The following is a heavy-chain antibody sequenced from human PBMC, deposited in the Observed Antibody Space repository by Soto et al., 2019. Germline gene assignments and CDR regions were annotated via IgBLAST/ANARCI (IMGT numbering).Heavy chain of an antibody. CDR2: ISFDGNNK. J-gene: IGHJ4*02. CDR1: GFTFSSYA. Sequence: QVQLVESGGGVVQPGRSLRLSCAASGFTFSSYAMHWVRQATGKGLEWVALISFDGNNKNYADSVKGRFTISRDNSKNTLSLQMNSLRGEDTAVYYCATDLTGGSGWYVFDYWGQGTLVTVSS. D-gene: IGHD6-19*01. CDR3: ATDLTGGSGWYVFDY. V-gene: IGHV3-30-3*01.